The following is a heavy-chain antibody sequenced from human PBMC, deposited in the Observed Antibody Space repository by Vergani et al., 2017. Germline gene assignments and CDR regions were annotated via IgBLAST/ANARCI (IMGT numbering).Heavy chain of an antibody. CDR3: AREDITIFGVGPNYSYIDV. J-gene: IGHJ6*03. CDR2: IIPIFGTA. Sequence: QVQLVQSGAEVKKPGSSVKVSCKASGGTFSSYAISWVRQAPGQGLEWMGGIIPIFGTANYAQKFQGRATITADESTSTAYMELSSLRSEDTAVYYCAREDITIFGVGPNYSYIDVSGKGTTVTVSS. V-gene: IGHV1-69*01. D-gene: IGHD3-3*01. CDR1: GGTFSSYA.